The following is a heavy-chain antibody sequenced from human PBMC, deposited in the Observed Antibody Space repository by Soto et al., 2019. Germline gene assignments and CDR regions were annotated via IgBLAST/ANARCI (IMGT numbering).Heavy chain of an antibody. CDR2: ISQSGNT. J-gene: IGHJ4*02. V-gene: IGHV4-34*01. CDR3: ARAPTVSGSSPTRPDF. Sequence: QVQLHQWGAGLLKPSETLSLACSIYSGSFSGYYWSWIRQPPGKGLEWIGEISQSGNTNYSPSLKSRVSISIDTSKKQFSLNLASVSAADTAVYYCARAPTVSGSSPTRPDFWGKGTLVTVSS. D-gene: IGHD6-6*01. CDR1: SGSFSGYY.